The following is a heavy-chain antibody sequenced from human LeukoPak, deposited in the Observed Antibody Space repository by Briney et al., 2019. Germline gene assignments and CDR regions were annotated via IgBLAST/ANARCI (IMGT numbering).Heavy chain of an antibody. Sequence: GGSLRLSCATSGFTFSSYWMSWVRQAPGKGLEWVANIKQDGSEKYDVDSVKGRFTISRDNTKNSLYLQMNSLRAEDTAVYYCAREAGWGPIKNFDYWGQGTLVTVSS. V-gene: IGHV3-7*01. CDR3: AREAGWGPIKNFDY. CDR2: IKQDGSEK. D-gene: IGHD3-16*01. J-gene: IGHJ4*02. CDR1: GFTFSSYW.